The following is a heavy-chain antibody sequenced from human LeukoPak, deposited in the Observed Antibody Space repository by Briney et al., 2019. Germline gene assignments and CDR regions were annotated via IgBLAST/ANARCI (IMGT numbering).Heavy chain of an antibody. Sequence: GGSLRLSCVASGFPFSSYWMTWVRQAPGKGLEWVANIKQDGSKKSYVDSVKGRFTISRDNAKNSLYLQMNSLRAEDTVIYYCTRVGYIDEGIDYWGQGTLVTVSS. V-gene: IGHV3-7*04. CDR2: IKQDGSKK. CDR1: GFPFSSYW. CDR3: TRVGYIDEGIDY. J-gene: IGHJ4*02. D-gene: IGHD5-24*01.